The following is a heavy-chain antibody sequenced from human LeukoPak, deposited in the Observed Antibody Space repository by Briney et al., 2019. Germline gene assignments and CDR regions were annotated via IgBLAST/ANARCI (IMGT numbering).Heavy chain of an antibody. D-gene: IGHD3-10*01. CDR2: MNTNSGNT. CDR3: ARGHGFGELIDY. Sequence: ASVKVSCKASGYTFTSYDINWVRQATGQGLEWMGWMNTNSGNTGYAQKFQGRVTMTRNTSISTAYMELSSLRAEDTAVYYCARGHGFGELIDYWGQGTLVTVSS. J-gene: IGHJ4*02. V-gene: IGHV1-8*01. CDR1: GYTFTSYD.